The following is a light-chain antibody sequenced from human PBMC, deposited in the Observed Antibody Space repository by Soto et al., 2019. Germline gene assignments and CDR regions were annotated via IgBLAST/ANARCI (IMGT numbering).Light chain of an antibody. CDR2: DAS. Sequence: DIQMTQSPSTLSASVGDRVTITCRASQSISSWLAWYQQKPGKAPKLLIYDASSLNSGVPSRFSGSGSGTELTLTISSLQPDDFAIYYCHQYNSYSRTFGQGTRLEIK. CDR1: QSISSW. J-gene: IGKJ5*01. CDR3: HQYNSYSRT. V-gene: IGKV1-5*01.